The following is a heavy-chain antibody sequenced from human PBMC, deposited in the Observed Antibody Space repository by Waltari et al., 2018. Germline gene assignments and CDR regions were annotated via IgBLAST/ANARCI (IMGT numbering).Heavy chain of an antibody. D-gene: IGHD5-18*01. CDR1: GFTFGDYA. V-gene: IGHV3-49*03. J-gene: IGHJ4*02. Sequence: EVQLVESGGGLVQPGRSLRLSCTASGFTFGDYAMSWFRQAPGRGVEWVGFIRTKASGETTEYGAYVKGRFTVSRDDSKNIAYLQMNSLKTEDTAVYYCSRAGSRQLWRLPDYWGQGALVTVSS. CDR2: IRTKASGETT. CDR3: SRAGSRQLWRLPDY.